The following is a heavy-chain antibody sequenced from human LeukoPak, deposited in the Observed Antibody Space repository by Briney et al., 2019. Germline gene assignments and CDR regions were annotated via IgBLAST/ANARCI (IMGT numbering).Heavy chain of an antibody. Sequence: ASVKVSCKASGYTFTSYDISWVRQATGQGLEWMGWMNPNSGNTGYAQKFQGRVTMTRNTSISTAYMELSSLRSEDTAVYYCARNYYDSSGYYLGNWFDPWGQGTLVTVSS. D-gene: IGHD3-22*01. CDR1: GYTFTSYD. CDR3: ARNYYDSSGYYLGNWFDP. V-gene: IGHV1-8*01. J-gene: IGHJ5*02. CDR2: MNPNSGNT.